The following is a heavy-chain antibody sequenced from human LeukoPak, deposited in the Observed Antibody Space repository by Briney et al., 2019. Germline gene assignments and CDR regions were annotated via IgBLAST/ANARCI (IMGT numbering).Heavy chain of an antibody. CDR3: ATKPDS. CDR2: INSNGRRT. CDR1: GFIISNSW. Sequence: GGSLRLSCAGSGFIISNSWMHWVRQTPGKGLVWVSRINSNGRRTNYADSVKGRFTTSRDNAKNTLYLQMDSLRAEDTAVYYCATKPDSWGQGTLVTVSS. J-gene: IGHJ4*02. V-gene: IGHV3-74*01.